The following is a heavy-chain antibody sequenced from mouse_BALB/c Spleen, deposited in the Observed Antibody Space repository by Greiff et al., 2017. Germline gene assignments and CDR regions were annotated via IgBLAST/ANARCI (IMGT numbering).Heavy chain of an antibody. V-gene: IGHV2-2*02. CDR2: IWSGGST. CDR1: GFSLTSYG. D-gene: IGHD2-3*01. J-gene: IGHJ4*01. Sequence: QVQLKESGPGLVQPSQSLSITCTVSGFSLTSYGVHWVRQSPGKGLEWLGVIWSGGSTDYNAAFISRLSISKDNSKSQVFFKMNSLQANDTAIYYCARPLYDGYYDYAMDYWGQGTSVTVSA. CDR3: ARPLYDGYYDYAMDY.